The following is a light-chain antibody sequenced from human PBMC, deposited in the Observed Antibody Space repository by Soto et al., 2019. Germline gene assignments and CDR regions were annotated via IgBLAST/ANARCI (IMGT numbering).Light chain of an antibody. CDR1: TGAVTSGHY. V-gene: IGLV7-46*01. CDR3: LLSYSGARV. CDR2: GKS. J-gene: IGLJ1*01. Sequence: QAVVTQEPSLTVSPGGTVTLTCGSSTGAVTSGHYPYWFQQKPGQAPRTLIYGKSNKHSWTPARFSGSLLGGKAALTLSGAQPEDEAEYYCLLSYSGARVFGTGTKVTVX.